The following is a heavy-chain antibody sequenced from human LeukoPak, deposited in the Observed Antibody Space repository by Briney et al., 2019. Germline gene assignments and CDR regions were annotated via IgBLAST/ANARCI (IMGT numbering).Heavy chain of an antibody. CDR3: ARGLDYGDYFDY. Sequence: GGSLRLSCAASGFTFSNYHMNWVRQPPGKGLEWVAYISSSGDTIYYAASVKGRFTISRDNVQNSLSLQMNSLRAEDTAVYYCARGLDYGDYFDYWGQGTLVTVSS. D-gene: IGHD4-17*01. J-gene: IGHJ4*02. V-gene: IGHV3-48*03. CDR2: ISSSGDTI. CDR1: GFTFSNYH.